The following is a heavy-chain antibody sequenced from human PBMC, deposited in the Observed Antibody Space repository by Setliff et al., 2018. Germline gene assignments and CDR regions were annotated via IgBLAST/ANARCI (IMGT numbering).Heavy chain of an antibody. CDR3: ARGYCSGGSCYSGRAIYHYYYMDV. CDR1: GGSFSGYY. D-gene: IGHD2-15*01. CDR2: INHSGST. V-gene: IGHV4-34*01. Sequence: SETLSLTCAVYGGSFSGYYWSWIRQPPGKGLEWIGEINHSGSTNYNPSLKSRVTISVDTYKNQFSLKLSSATAADTAVYYCARGYCSGGSCYSGRAIYHYYYMDVWGKGTTVTVSS. J-gene: IGHJ6*03.